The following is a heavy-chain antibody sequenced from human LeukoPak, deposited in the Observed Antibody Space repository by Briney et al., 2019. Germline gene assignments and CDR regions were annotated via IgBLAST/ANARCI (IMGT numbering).Heavy chain of an antibody. CDR1: GLTFSSYA. D-gene: IGHD1-26*01. CDR3: ARDQAQVGAKDSAFDI. Sequence: GGPLSLSCAPSGLTFSSYAMHWVRQAPRRGLEWVAVVSYAGSNKYYADSVKGRFTISRDNSKNTLYLQRNSLRAEDTAVYYCARDQAQVGAKDSAFDIWGQGTMVTVSS. CDR2: VSYAGSNK. V-gene: IGHV3-30*04. J-gene: IGHJ3*02.